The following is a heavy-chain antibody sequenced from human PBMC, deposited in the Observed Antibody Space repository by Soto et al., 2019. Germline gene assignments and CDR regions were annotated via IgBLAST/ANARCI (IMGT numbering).Heavy chain of an antibody. CDR3: AKCYEFCIYFDY. CDR1: GFTFSSYA. V-gene: IGHV3-23*01. D-gene: IGHD3-3*01. Sequence: EVQLLESGGGLVQPGGSLRLSCAASGFTFSSYAMSWVRQAPGKGLEWVSAISGSGGSTYYADSVKGRFTIPRDNSKNTLYLPMNSLRAEDTAVYYSAKCYEFCIYFDYWGQGTLVTVSS. CDR2: ISGSGGST. J-gene: IGHJ4*02.